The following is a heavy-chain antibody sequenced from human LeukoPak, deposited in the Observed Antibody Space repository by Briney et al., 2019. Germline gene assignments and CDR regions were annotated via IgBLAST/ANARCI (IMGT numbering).Heavy chain of an antibody. D-gene: IGHD6-13*01. CDR2: ISWISSSI. CDR3: VSSNWSL. V-gene: IGHV3-9*01. Sequence: NLXDYAMXWVRQAPGKGLEWVSGISWISSSIGYADSVKGRFTVSRDNAKNSLYLQMNSPRTEDTALYYCVSSNWSLWGQGSLVTVSS. CDR1: NLXDYA. J-gene: IGHJ4*02.